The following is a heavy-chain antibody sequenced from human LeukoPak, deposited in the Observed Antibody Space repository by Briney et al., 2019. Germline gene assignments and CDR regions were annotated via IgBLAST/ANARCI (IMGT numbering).Heavy chain of an antibody. CDR1: GYTFTSYG. Sequence: ASVKVSCKASGYTFTSYGISWVRQAPGQGLERMGWISAYNGNTNYAQKLQGRVTMTTDTSTSTAYMELWSLRSDDTAVYYCAREYCSTTSCYVLGYYYYYMDVWGKGTTVTVSS. D-gene: IGHD2-2*01. CDR2: ISAYNGNT. CDR3: AREYCSTTSCYVLGYYYYYMDV. J-gene: IGHJ6*03. V-gene: IGHV1-18*01.